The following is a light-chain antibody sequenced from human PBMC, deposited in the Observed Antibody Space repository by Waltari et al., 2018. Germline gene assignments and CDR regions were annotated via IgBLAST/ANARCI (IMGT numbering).Light chain of an antibody. CDR3: QQSFNAPRT. CDR1: QSASSS. Sequence: DIQMTQSPSSLSASVGDRVTITCRARQSASSSLKWYQQKPGKAPNLLIYAASSMQSGVPSRFSGSGSGTDFTLTISSLQPEDFAAYDCQQSFNAPRTFGQGTKVEVK. J-gene: IGKJ1*01. CDR2: AAS. V-gene: IGKV1-39*01.